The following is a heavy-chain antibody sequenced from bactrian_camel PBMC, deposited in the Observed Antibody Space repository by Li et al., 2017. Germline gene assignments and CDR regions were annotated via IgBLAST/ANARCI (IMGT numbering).Heavy chain of an antibody. J-gene: IGHJ6*01. CDR3: ARDPYDKLLNYGLGEGPSFGY. V-gene: IGHV3-1*01. CDR2: INNGST. D-gene: IGHD5*01. CDR1: GLTFDKHA. Sequence: VQLVESGGGSVQAGGSLRLSCAASGLTFDKHAMSWVRQAPGKGLEWVGTINNGSTYNTNSVKGRFTISRDNAKNTLFPQLNSLKTEDTAMYYCARDPYDKLLNYGLGEGPSFGYWGQGTQVTVS.